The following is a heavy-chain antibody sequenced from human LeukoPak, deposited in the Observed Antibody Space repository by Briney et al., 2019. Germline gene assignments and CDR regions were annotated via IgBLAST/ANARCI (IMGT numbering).Heavy chain of an antibody. D-gene: IGHD3-22*01. CDR1: GFTFSSYG. Sequence: PGGSLRLSCAASGFTFSSYGMHWVRQAPGKGLEWVAFIRYDGSNKYYADSVKGRFTISRDNSKNTLYLQMNSLRAEDTAVYYCAKSVFDSSGDPYMDVWGKGTTVTISS. CDR2: IRYDGSNK. CDR3: AKSVFDSSGDPYMDV. V-gene: IGHV3-30*02. J-gene: IGHJ6*03.